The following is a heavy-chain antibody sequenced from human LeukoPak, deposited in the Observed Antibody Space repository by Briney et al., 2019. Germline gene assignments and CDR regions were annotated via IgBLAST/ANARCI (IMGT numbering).Heavy chain of an antibody. V-gene: IGHV4-61*08. Sequence: PSETLSLTCTVSGGSISSGGYYWSWIRQHPGKGLEWIGYIYYSGSTNYNPSLKSRVTTSVDTSKNQFSLKLSSVTAADTAVYYCARVAGAYCSSTSCSYFDYWGQGTLVTVSS. CDR3: ARVAGAYCSSTSCSYFDY. J-gene: IGHJ4*02. D-gene: IGHD2-2*01. CDR2: IYYSGST. CDR1: GGSISSGGYY.